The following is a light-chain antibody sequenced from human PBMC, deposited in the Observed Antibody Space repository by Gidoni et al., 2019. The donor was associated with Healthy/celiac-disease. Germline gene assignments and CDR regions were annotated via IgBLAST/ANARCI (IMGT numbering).Light chain of an antibody. J-gene: IGKJ2*01. V-gene: IGKV3-20*01. CDR2: GAS. CDR3: QQYGSSPQYT. CDR1: QSVSSSY. Sequence: EIVLTQSPGTLSVSPGERATLSCRASQSVSSSYLAWYQQKPGQAPRLLIYGASSRATGIPDSFSGSGSGTDFSLTISSLEPSDFSAYYCQQYGSSPQYTFGQGTKLEIK.